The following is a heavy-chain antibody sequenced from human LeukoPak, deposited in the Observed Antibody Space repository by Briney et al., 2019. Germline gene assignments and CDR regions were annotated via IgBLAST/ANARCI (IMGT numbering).Heavy chain of an antibody. D-gene: IGHD2-2*01. CDR1: GFTFDDYA. CDR2: MSWNSGSL. V-gene: IGHV3-9*01. CDR3: AKDLADQYQLLDHYYYGMDV. Sequence: GGSLRLSCVASGFTFDDYAMHWVRQAPGKGLEWVSGMSWNSGSLDYADSVKGRFTISRDNAKNSLYLQMNSLRGEDTALYYCAKDLADQYQLLDHYYYGMDVWGQGTTVTVSS. J-gene: IGHJ6*02.